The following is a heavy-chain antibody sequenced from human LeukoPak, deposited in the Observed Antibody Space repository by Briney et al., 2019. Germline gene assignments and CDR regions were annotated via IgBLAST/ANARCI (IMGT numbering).Heavy chain of an antibody. D-gene: IGHD1-26*01. CDR3: ARDRGAIYYYYGMDV. J-gene: IGHJ6*02. Sequence: PSETLSLTCTVSGGSISSSGYYWGWIRQPPGKGLEWIGYIYYSGTTNYNPSLKSRVTISVDTSKKQFSLKLSSVTAADTAVYYCARDRGAIYYYYGMDVWGQGTTVTVSS. CDR2: IYYSGTT. V-gene: IGHV4-61*08. CDR1: GGSISSSGYY.